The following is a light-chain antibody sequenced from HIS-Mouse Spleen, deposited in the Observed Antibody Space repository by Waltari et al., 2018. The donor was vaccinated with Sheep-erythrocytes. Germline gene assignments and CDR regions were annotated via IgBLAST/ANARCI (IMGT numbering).Light chain of an antibody. J-gene: IGKJ4*01. CDR2: AAS. CDR1: QGISSY. Sequence: AIRMTQSPSSFSASTGDRVTITCRASQGISSYLAWYQQKPGKAPKLLVYAASTLQSGVPSRFSGSGSGTDFTLTISCLKSEDFATYYCQQYYSYPLTFGGGTKVEIK. V-gene: IGKV1-8*01. CDR3: QQYYSYPLT.